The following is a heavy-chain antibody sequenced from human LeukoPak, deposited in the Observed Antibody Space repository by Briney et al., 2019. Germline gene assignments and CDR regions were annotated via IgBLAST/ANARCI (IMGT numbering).Heavy chain of an antibody. CDR3: ASSTGGGYDDAFDI. CDR2: IYSGGST. CDR1: GFTVRSNY. J-gene: IGHJ3*02. V-gene: IGHV3-53*01. Sequence: GGSLRLSCAASGFTVRSNYMSWVRQAPGKGLEWVSVIYSGGSTYYADSVKGRFTISRDNSKNTLYLQMNSLRAEDTAVYYCASSTGGGYDDAFDIWGQGTMVTVSS. D-gene: IGHD5-12*01.